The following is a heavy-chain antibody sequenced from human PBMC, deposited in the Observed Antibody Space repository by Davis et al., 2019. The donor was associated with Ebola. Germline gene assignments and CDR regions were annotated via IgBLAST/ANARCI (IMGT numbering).Heavy chain of an antibody. Sequence: GGSLRLSCAASGLLFDNYAMTWVRQSAGKGLEWISSISGSGETTYYAASVKGRFTISRDNSKNTLYLEMNSLRTEDTAVYYCARDGSYYDLWRGLDAFDIWGQGTMVTVSS. V-gene: IGHV3-23*01. CDR1: GLLFDNYA. D-gene: IGHD3-3*01. J-gene: IGHJ3*02. CDR2: ISGSGETT. CDR3: ARDGSYYDLWRGLDAFDI.